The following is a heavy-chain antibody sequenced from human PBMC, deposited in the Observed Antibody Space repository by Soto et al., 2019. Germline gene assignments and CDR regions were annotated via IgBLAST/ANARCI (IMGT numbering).Heavy chain of an antibody. J-gene: IGHJ4*02. CDR2: IFSNDEK. CDR1: GFSLSNARMG. D-gene: IGHD3-22*01. CDR3: ARAYFYDSPVPFDY. Sequence: QVTLKESGPVLVIPTETLTLTCTVSGFSLSNARMGVSWIRQPPGKALEWLAHIFSNDEKSYSTSLKSRLTISKDTSKSQVVLIMTNMDPVDTATYYCARAYFYDSPVPFDYWGQGTLVTVSS. V-gene: IGHV2-26*01.